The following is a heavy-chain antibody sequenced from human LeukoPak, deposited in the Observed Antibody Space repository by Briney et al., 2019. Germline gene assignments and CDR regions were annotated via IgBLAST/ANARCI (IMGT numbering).Heavy chain of an antibody. V-gene: IGHV3-66*01. J-gene: IGHJ4*02. CDR3: ASISDLLYYFDS. CDR1: GFTVSSNY. CDR2: SYTGGNT. Sequence: GGSLRLSCAASGFTVSSNYMSWVRQAPGKGLEWVSVSYTGGNTHYANSVKGRFTLSRDNSKNTVYLQMNSLRVEDTAMYYCASISDLLYYFDSWGQGTLVTVSS.